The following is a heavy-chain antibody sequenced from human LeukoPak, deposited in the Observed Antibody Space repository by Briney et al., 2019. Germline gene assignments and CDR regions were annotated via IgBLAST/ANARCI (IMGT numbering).Heavy chain of an antibody. Sequence: PSETLSLTCTVSGGSISSSSYYWGWIRQPPGKGLEWIGSIYYSGSTYYNPSLKSRVTISVDTSKNQFSLKLSSVTAADTAVYYCARQKLWFGELSHWGQGTLVTVSS. D-gene: IGHD3-10*01. CDR2: IYYSGST. CDR1: GGSISSSSYY. V-gene: IGHV4-39*01. CDR3: ARQKLWFGELSH. J-gene: IGHJ4*02.